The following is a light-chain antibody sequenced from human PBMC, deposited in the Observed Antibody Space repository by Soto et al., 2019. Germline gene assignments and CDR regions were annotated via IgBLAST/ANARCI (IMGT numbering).Light chain of an antibody. J-gene: IGLJ2*01. CDR3: CSYAASNNLGV. CDR1: SSDVGGYNY. Sequence: QSALTQPPSASGSPGQSVTISCIGTSSDVGGYNYVSWYQQHPGKAPKLMIYEVSKRPSGVPGRFSGSKSGNTASLTVSGLQAEDEADYYCCSYAASNNLGVFGGGTKLTVL. CDR2: EVS. V-gene: IGLV2-8*01.